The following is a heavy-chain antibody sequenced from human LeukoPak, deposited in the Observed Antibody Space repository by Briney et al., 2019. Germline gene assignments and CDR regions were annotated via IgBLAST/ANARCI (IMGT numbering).Heavy chain of an antibody. CDR3: ARVRGSYASDS. Sequence: GSLRLSCAASGFIFSSFWMHWVRQVPGKGLVWVSHINSDGRTTDYADSVRGRFTISRDNAKNTLYLQMNSLRAEDTAVYYCARVRGSYASDSWGQGTLVTVSS. J-gene: IGHJ4*02. V-gene: IGHV3-74*01. CDR1: GFIFSSFW. D-gene: IGHD1-26*01. CDR2: INSDGRTT.